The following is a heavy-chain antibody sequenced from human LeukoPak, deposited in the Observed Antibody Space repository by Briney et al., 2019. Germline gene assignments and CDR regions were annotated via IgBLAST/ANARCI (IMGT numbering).Heavy chain of an antibody. CDR3: TRGRLSGYVIFGY. J-gene: IGHJ4*02. CDR1: GFTFGDYA. V-gene: IGHV3-49*04. Sequence: GGSLRLSCTASGFTFGDYAMSWVRQAPGKGLEWVGFIRSKAYGGTTEYAASVKGRFTISRDDSKSIAYLQMNSLKTEDTAVYYGTRGRLSGYVIFGYGGQGTLVTVSS. CDR2: IRSKAYGGTT. D-gene: IGHD5-12*01.